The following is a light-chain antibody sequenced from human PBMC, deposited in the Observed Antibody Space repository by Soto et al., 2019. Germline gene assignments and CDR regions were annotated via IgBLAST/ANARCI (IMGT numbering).Light chain of an antibody. CDR3: QQYNGT. Sequence: DIQMTQSPSTLSASVGDRVTITCRASQSITDWLAWYQKKPGKAPTLLIYRASSLESGVPSRFSGSGYGAQFSLTISSLQPDDFATYYCQQYNGTFGQGTKVDVK. J-gene: IGKJ1*01. V-gene: IGKV1-5*03. CDR1: QSITDW. CDR2: RAS.